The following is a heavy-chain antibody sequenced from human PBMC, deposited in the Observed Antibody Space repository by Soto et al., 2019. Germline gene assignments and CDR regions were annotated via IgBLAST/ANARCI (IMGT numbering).Heavy chain of an antibody. Sequence: ASVKVSCKASGGTFSSYAISWERQAPGQGLEWMGTIYPGGGNTTYAQKFQGRVTMTRDTSTSTVYMELSSLRSEDTAVYYCARGPATAPDAYWGLGTLVPVSS. J-gene: IGHJ4*02. CDR2: IYPGGGNT. D-gene: IGHD2-2*01. V-gene: IGHV1-46*01. CDR3: ARGPATAPDAY. CDR1: GGTFSSYA.